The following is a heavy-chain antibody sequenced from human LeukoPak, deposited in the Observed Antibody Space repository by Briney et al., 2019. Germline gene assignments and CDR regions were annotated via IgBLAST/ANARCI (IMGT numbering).Heavy chain of an antibody. D-gene: IGHD4-17*01. CDR3: ARNHDYGEHPRRDFDY. Sequence: KPGGSLRLSCAASGFTFNSHSMNWVRQAPGKGLQWVSSISSSSRYIYYAVSVKCRFTSARYKAKNSLYLQMNSLRAEDTAVYYCARNHDYGEHPRRDFDYWGQGTLVTVSS. V-gene: IGHV3-21*01. CDR2: ISSSSRYI. CDR1: GFTFNSHS. J-gene: IGHJ4*02.